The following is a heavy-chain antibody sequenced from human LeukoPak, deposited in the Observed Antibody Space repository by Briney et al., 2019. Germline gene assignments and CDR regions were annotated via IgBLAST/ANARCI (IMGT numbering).Heavy chain of an antibody. V-gene: IGHV1-2*02. J-gene: IGHJ4*02. CDR1: GYTFSGYY. D-gene: IGHD5-24*01. Sequence: ASVKISCKASGYTFSGYYMHWVRQAPGQGLEWMGWINPKSGGTNYAQKFQGRVTMTRDTSISTAHMALSRLRSDDAAVYYCARWGLTAGPYGYNSQYWGQGTLVTVSS. CDR3: ARWGLTAGPYGYNSQY. CDR2: INPKSGGT.